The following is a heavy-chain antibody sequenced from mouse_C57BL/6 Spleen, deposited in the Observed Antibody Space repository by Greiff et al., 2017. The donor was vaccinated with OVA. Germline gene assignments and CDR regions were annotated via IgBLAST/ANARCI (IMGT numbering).Heavy chain of an antibody. CDR3: ARKSLYYGSSHWYFDV. V-gene: IGHV1-69*01. CDR2: IDPSDSYT. D-gene: IGHD1-1*01. Sequence: QVQLQQPGAELVMPGASVKLSCKASGYTFTSYWMHWVKQRPGQGLEWIGEIDPSDSYTNYTQKFKGKSTLTVDKSSSTAYMQLSSLTSEDSAVYYCARKSLYYGSSHWYFDVWGTGTTVTVSS. CDR1: GYTFTSYW. J-gene: IGHJ1*03.